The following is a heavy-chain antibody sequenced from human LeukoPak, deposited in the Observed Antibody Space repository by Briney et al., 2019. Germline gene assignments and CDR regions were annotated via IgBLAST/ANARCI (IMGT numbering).Heavy chain of an antibody. Sequence: ASVKVSCKASGYTFTSYYMHWVRQAPGQGLGWMGTINPSGGYTSYAQKLQGRVTMTRDTSTSTVYMEMSSLRSEDTALYYCAREGGSSSWYDYWGQGTLVTVSS. D-gene: IGHD6-13*01. CDR1: GYTFTSYY. CDR3: AREGGSSSWYDY. J-gene: IGHJ4*02. V-gene: IGHV1-46*04. CDR2: INPSGGYT.